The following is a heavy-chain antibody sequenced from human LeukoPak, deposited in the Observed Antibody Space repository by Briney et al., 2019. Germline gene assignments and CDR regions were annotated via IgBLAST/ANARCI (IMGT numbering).Heavy chain of an antibody. J-gene: IGHJ4*02. D-gene: IGHD6-19*01. CDR2: IYSGGST. Sequence: SGGSLLLSCAASGFTVSSNYMSWGRQAPGKGLEWVSVIYSGGSTYYADSVKGRFTISRDNSKNTLYLQMNSLRAEDTAVYYCARAGGSSGWFDYWGQGTLVTVSS. CDR1: GFTVSSNY. CDR3: ARAGGSSGWFDY. V-gene: IGHV3-53*01.